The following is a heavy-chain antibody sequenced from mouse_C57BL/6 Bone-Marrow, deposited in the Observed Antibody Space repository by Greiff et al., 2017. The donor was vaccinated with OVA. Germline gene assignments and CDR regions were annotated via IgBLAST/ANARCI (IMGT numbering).Heavy chain of an antibody. J-gene: IGHJ2*01. V-gene: IGHV1-81*01. Sequence: VKLVESGAELARPGASVKLSCKASGYTFTSYGISWVKQRTGQGLEWIGEIYPRSGNTYYNEKFKGKATLTADKSSSTAYMELRSLTSEDSAVYFCARSGDGYLLDYWGQGTTLTVSS. CDR3: ARSGDGYLLDY. CDR1: GYTFTSYG. D-gene: IGHD2-3*01. CDR2: IYPRSGNT.